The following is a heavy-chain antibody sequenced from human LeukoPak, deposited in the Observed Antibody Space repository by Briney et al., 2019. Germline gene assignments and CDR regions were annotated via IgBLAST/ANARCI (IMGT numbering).Heavy chain of an antibody. CDR3: ARDLSVISAKGSAFDI. CDR2: IYYSGST. J-gene: IGHJ3*02. Sequence: SETLSLTCTVSGGSISSGGYYWSWIRQHPGKGLEWIGYIYYSGSTYYNPSLNSRVTISVDTSKNQFSLKLSSVTAADTAVYYCARDLSVISAKGSAFDIWGQGTMVTVSS. CDR1: GGSISSGGYY. D-gene: IGHD4-11*01. V-gene: IGHV4-31*03.